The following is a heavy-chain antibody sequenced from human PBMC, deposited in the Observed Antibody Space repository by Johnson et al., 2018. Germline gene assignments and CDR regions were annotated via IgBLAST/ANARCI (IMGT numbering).Heavy chain of an antibody. Sequence: QVQLVESGGGVVQPGRSLRLSCAASGFTFSSYAMHWVRQAPGKGLEWVAVISYDGSNKYYADSVKGQFTISRDNSKNTLYLQMNSLRAEDPAVYYCARASGSYYDAFDIWGQGTMVTVSS. CDR1: GFTFSSYA. D-gene: IGHD1-26*01. CDR3: ARASGSYYDAFDI. J-gene: IGHJ3*02. V-gene: IGHV3-30-3*01. CDR2: ISYDGSNK.